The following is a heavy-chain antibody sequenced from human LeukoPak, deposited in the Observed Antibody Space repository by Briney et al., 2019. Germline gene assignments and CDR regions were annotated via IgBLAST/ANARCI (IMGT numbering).Heavy chain of an antibody. Sequence: SGGSLRLSRAASGFTFSRSWMTWVRQAPGKGLEWVASINEDGSEIHYVDSVKGRFTISRDNAKDSLYLQMNSLTAEDTAMYYCVRAYHPGGWFDPWGQGTLVTVSS. V-gene: IGHV3-7*04. D-gene: IGHD2-21*01. CDR1: GFTFSRSW. J-gene: IGHJ5*02. CDR3: VRAYHPGGWFDP. CDR2: INEDGSEI.